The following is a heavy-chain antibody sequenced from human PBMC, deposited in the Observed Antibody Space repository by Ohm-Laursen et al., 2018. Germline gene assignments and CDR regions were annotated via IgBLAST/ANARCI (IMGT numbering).Heavy chain of an antibody. Sequence: GTLSLTCTVSGGSISSSSYYWGWIRQPPGKGLEWIGSIYYSGSTYYNPSLKSRVTISVDTSKNQFSLKLSSVTAADTALYYCARGLWWFDPWGQGTLVTVSS. CDR3: ARGLWWFDP. V-gene: IGHV4-39*01. J-gene: IGHJ5*02. CDR1: GGSISSSSYY. CDR2: IYYSGST.